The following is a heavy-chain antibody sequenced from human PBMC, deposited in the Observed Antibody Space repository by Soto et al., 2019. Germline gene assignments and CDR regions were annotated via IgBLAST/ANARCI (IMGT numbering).Heavy chain of an antibody. D-gene: IGHD6-6*01. CDR1: GGSISSNY. V-gene: IGHV4-4*07. CDR3: ARRLEVLGSSSGNAFDI. Sequence: PSETLSLTCTVSGGSISSNYWSWIRQPAGKGLEWIGRTYTSVSTNYNPSLKSRVTMAVDTSKNQFFLKLSSVTAADTAVYYCARRLEVLGSSSGNAFDIWGQGTMVTVSS. J-gene: IGHJ3*02. CDR2: TYTSVST.